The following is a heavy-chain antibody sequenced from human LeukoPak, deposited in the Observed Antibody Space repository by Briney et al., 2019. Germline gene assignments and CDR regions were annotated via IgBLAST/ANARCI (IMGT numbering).Heavy chain of an antibody. CDR2: INPNSGGT. J-gene: IGHJ4*02. CDR3: ARNLGLRLGELSEIDY. CDR1: GYTFTGYY. Sequence: VASVKVSCKASGYTFTGYYMHWVRQAPGQGLEWVGWINPNSGGTNYAQKLQGRVTMTRDTSISTAYMELSRLRSDDTAVYYCARNLGLRLGELSEIDYWGQGTLVTVSS. V-gene: IGHV1-2*02. D-gene: IGHD3-16*02.